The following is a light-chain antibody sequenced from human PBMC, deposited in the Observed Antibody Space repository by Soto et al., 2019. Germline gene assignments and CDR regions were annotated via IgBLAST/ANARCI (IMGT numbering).Light chain of an antibody. V-gene: IGKV3-15*01. J-gene: IGKJ1*01. CDR2: GAS. CDR3: QQYNNWPRT. Sequence: EIVMTQSPATLSVSPGERAILSCRATQSVSSNLAWYQHKPGQAPRLLIYGASTRATGIPARFSGSGSGTEFTLTISSLQSEDFAVYYCQQYNNWPRTFGQGTKVEIK. CDR1: QSVSSN.